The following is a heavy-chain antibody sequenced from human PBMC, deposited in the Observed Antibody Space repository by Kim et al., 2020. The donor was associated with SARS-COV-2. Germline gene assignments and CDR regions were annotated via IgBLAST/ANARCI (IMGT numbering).Heavy chain of an antibody. V-gene: IGHV1-18*01. J-gene: IGHJ3*02. D-gene: IGHD3-9*01. CDR1: GYTFTSYG. CDR3: ARDAPYYDILTGYYYDAFDI. Sequence: ASVKVSCKASGYTFTSYGISWVRQAPGQGLEWMGWISAYNGNTNYAQKLQGRVTMTTDTSTSTAYMELRSLRSDDTAVYYCARDAPYYDILTGYYYDAFDIWGQGTMVTVSS. CDR2: ISAYNGNT.